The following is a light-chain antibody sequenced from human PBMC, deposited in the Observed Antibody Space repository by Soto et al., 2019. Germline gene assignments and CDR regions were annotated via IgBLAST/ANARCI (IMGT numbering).Light chain of an antibody. J-gene: IGLJ1*01. Sequence: LTQPPSASWSPGQSVTISCTGTSSDVGDNCVSWYQQHLGKAPKLIIYEVSQRPSGVPDRFSGSKSGNTASLTVSGLQTEDEADYYCSAYAGSNNFVFGSGTKVTVL. CDR1: SSDVGDNC. CDR3: SAYAGSNNFV. V-gene: IGLV2-8*01. CDR2: EVS.